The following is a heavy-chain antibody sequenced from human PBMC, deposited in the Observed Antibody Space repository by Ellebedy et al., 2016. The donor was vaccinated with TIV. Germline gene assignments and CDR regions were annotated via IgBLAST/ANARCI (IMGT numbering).Heavy chain of an antibody. CDR3: ARKHLYGLD. V-gene: IGHV3-66*01. CDR2: IYSGGGT. CDR1: GFTVRSNS. Sequence: PGGSLSLSCAASGFTVRSNSMTWVRQAPGKGLGWVSVIYSGGGTSYADSVKGRFTIFRDTSKNTLFLQMNSLRAEDTAVYYCARKHLYGLDWGQGTLVTVSS. J-gene: IGHJ4*02. D-gene: IGHD3-10*01.